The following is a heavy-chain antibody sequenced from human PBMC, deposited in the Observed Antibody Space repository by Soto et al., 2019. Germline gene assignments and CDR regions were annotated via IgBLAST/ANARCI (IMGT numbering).Heavy chain of an antibody. J-gene: IGHJ4*02. CDR3: ARWGTTGGLDV. CDR2: TSYDGSNK. Sequence: QVQLVESGGGVVQPGTSLRLSWVGSGFTFRSYVIHWVRQAPGKGLEWVALTSYDGSNKYYDDSVKGRFTISRDNSRNAVDLQMDNVRLEDTALYYCARWGTTGGLDVWGQGTLVSVSS. CDR1: GFTFRSYV. V-gene: IGHV3-30*19. D-gene: IGHD3-16*01.